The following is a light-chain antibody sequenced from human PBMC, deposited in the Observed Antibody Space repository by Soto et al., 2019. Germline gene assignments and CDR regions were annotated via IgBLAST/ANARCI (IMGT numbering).Light chain of an antibody. CDR2: EVT. V-gene: IGLV2-8*01. CDR3: SSFSGGSNPAL. Sequence: QSALTQPPSASGSLGQSVTISCTGTSSDVGGYNYVSWYQQHPGKAPKVMIYEVTKRPPGVPDRFSGSKSGNTASLTVSGRLAEDEEDDYCSSFSGGSNPALLGGGTKLTVL. J-gene: IGLJ2*01. CDR1: SSDVGGYNY.